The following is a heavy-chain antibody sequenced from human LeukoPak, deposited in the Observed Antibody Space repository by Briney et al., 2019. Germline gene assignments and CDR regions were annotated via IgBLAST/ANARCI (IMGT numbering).Heavy chain of an antibody. CDR1: GFTFSSYS. J-gene: IGHJ3*02. D-gene: IGHD1-26*01. V-gene: IGHV3-48*01. CDR2: ISSSSSTI. Sequence: GGSLRLSCAASGFTFSSYSMNWVRQAPGKGLEWVSYISSSSSTIYYADSVKGRFTISRDNAKNSLYLQMNSLRAEDTAVYYCARDGGELRWRAFDIWGQGTMVTVSS. CDR3: ARDGGELRWRAFDI.